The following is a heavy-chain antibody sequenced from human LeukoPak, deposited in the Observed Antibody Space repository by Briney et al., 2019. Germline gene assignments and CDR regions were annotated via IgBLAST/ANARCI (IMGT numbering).Heavy chain of an antibody. CDR3: ARDSSSSCDY. CDR1: GFTFSSYA. Sequence: PGRSLRLSCAASGFTFSSYAMHWVRQAPGKGLEWVAVISYDGSNKYYADSVKGRFTISRDNSKNTLYLQMNSLRAEDTAVYYCARDSSSSCDYWGQGTLVTVSS. J-gene: IGHJ4*02. D-gene: IGHD6-13*01. V-gene: IGHV3-30-3*01. CDR2: ISYDGSNK.